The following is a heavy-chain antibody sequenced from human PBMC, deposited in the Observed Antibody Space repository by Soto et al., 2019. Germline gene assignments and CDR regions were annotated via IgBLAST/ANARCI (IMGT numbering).Heavy chain of an antibody. V-gene: IGHV4-38-2*02. J-gene: IGHJ6*02. CDR2: IYHSGST. CDR1: GYSISSGYY. D-gene: IGHD2-2*01. CDR3: ARDRWYCSSTSCYGIGSYYYYGMDV. Sequence: NPSETLSLTCAVSGYSISSGYYWGWIRQPPGKGLEWIGSIYHSGSTYYNPSLKSRVTISVDTSTNQFSLKLSSVTAADTAVYYCARDRWYCSSTSCYGIGSYYYYGMDVRGQGTTVTVSS.